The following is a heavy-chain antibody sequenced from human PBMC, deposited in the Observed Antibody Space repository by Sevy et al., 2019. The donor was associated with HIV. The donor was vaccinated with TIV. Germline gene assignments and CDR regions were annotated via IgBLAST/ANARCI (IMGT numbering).Heavy chain of an antibody. CDR2: FDPEDGET. J-gene: IGHJ4*02. D-gene: IGHD3-22*01. CDR1: GHTLNQLS. CDR3: ASAREYYEDNSGYFDY. V-gene: IGHV1-24*01. Sequence: ASVKVSCKVSGHTLNQLSMHWVRQAPGKGLEWMGRFDPEDGETIYAQRFQGTFTMTEDTSTDTAYMHLSSLRSEDTAVYYCASAREYYEDNSGYFDYWGQGTLVTVSS.